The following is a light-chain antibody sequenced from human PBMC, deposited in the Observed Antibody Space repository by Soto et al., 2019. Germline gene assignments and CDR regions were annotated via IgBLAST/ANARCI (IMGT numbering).Light chain of an antibody. J-gene: IGLJ1*01. Sequence: SALTQPASVSGSPGQSIAISCTGTSGDVGGYDYVSWYQQHPDKAPKLMIYEVTKRPSWVSNRFSGSKPGNTASLTISGLQPEVEADYYCSSHTSGSTRGFGSGTKVTVL. CDR1: SGDVGGYDY. CDR2: EVT. CDR3: SSHTSGSTRG. V-gene: IGLV2-14*01.